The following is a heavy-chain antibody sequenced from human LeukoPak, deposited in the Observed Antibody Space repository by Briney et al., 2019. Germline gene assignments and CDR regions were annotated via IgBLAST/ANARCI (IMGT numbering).Heavy chain of an antibody. CDR3: ARDHPAEYCSSTSCYPDY. CDR1: GFTFSSYG. D-gene: IGHD2-2*01. J-gene: IGHJ4*02. CDR2: IWYDGSNK. Sequence: GRSLRLSCAASGFTFSSYGMHWVRQAPGEGLEWVAVIWYDGSNKYYADSVKGRFTISRDNSKNTLYLQMNSLRAEDTAVYYCARDHPAEYCSSTSCYPDYWGQGTLVTVSS. V-gene: IGHV3-33*01.